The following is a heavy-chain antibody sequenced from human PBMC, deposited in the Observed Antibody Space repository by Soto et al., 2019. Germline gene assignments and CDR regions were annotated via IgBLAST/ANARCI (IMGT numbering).Heavy chain of an antibody. CDR2: WNLNSGNP. V-gene: IGHV1-8*01. CDR3: AREVGVAGLDY. Sequence: QVQLVQSGAEVKKPGASVKVSSKASGTPFPSYVSNWVRRATGQGLEWMGGWNLNSGNPAYSQKFQGRVTMTRKTSISTAYMELSSLRSEDTAVYYCAREVGVAGLDYWGQGTLVTVSS. J-gene: IGHJ4*02. CDR1: GTPFPSYV. D-gene: IGHD6-19*01.